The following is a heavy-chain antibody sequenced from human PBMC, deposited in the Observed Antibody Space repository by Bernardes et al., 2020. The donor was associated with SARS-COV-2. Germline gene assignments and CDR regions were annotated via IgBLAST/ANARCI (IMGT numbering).Heavy chain of an antibody. CDR1: GFNFANYK. Sequence: GGSLRLSCVASGFNFANYKMSWVRKAPGEGLEWRSHISGGGSYTYYTDSVTARFTISRDNAKNSLYLQMNSLSDEDTAVYYCARGSLFYHNDEAPFHYWGQGTLVTVSS. V-gene: IGHV3-11*06. D-gene: IGHD2-8*01. CDR3: ARGSLFYHNDEAPFHY. CDR2: ISGGGSYT. J-gene: IGHJ4*02.